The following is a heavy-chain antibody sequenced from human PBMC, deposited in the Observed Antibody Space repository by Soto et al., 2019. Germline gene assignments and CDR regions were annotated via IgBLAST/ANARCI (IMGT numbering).Heavy chain of an antibody. J-gene: IGHJ6*03. Sequence: EVQLVESGGGLVQPGGSLRLSCATSGFILSDCAMNWVRQAPGTGLEWVSYISSSSSVIDYADSVKGRFTVSRDNTRNSLYLQMNSLRAEDTAVYYCARDLSWGSNWYYYMDGLCKGTTVTVSS. D-gene: IGHD7-27*01. CDR2: ISSSSSVI. V-gene: IGHV3-48*01. CDR3: ARDLSWGSNWYYYMDG. CDR1: GFILSDCA.